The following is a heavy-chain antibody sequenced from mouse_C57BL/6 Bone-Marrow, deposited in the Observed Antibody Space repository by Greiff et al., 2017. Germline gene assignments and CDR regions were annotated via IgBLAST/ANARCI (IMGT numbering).Heavy chain of an antibody. D-gene: IGHD2-4*01. Sequence: VQLQQPGAELVKPGASVKMSCKASGYTFTSYWITWVKQRPGQGLEWIGDIYPGSGSTKYNEKFKSKATMTVETSSSTAYMQLSSLTSEDSAVYYCSSGGYDCDRWFAYWGQGTLVTVSS. V-gene: IGHV1-55*01. CDR2: IYPGSGST. CDR3: SSGGYDCDRWFAY. CDR1: GYTFTSYW. J-gene: IGHJ3*01.